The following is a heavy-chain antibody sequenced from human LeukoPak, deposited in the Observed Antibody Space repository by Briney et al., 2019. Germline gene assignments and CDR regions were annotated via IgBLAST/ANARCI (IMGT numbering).Heavy chain of an antibody. D-gene: IGHD3-10*01. CDR1: GYSISSGYY. V-gene: IGHV4-38-2*01. CDR2: IYHIGST. CDR3: ARVDGTYYCGSGSYFWFDP. Sequence: SETLSLTCAVSGYSISSGYYWGWIRQPPGKGREGIGGIYHIGSTYYNPSPKSRVTPSVETPKNQFSLKLSSATAADTAVYDCARVDGTYYCGSGSYFWFDPWGQGTLVTVSS. J-gene: IGHJ5*02.